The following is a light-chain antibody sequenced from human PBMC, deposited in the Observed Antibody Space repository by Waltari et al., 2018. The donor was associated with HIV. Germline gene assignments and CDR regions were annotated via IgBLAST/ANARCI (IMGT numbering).Light chain of an antibody. Sequence: QSALTQPASLSGSPGQSITISCPGTRSDIGVYNFVSWYRQHPDKAPQLIIFDVTKRPSGISNRFSGSKSANTASLTISGLQAEDEADYYCVSYTSGNTWVFGGGTKVTVL. J-gene: IGLJ3*02. CDR3: VSYTSGNTWV. V-gene: IGLV2-14*03. CDR2: DVT. CDR1: RSDIGVYNF.